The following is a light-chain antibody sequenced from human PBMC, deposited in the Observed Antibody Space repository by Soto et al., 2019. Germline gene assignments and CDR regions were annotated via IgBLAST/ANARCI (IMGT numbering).Light chain of an antibody. V-gene: IGKV1-5*03. J-gene: IGKJ1*01. CDR1: QSITGW. CDR2: QAS. CDR3: QQYSNQWT. Sequence: DIQMTQSPSTLSASVGDRVTITCRASQSITGWLAWYQQKPGKVPKLLIYQASNLESGVPSRFSGSGSGTEFTPTVSSLQPDDSATYYCQQYSNQWTFGPGTKVEIK.